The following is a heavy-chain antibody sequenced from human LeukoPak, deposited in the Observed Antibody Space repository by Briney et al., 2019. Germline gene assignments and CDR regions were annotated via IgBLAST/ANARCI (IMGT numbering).Heavy chain of an antibody. J-gene: IGHJ6*04. D-gene: IGHD4-11*01. CDR1: GFTFNSYW. Sequence: GGSLRLSCAASGFTFNSYWMSWVRQAPGKGLEWVANIKQDGSEKYYVGSVKGRFTISRDNAKNSLYLQMNSLRAEDTAVYYCARYSNYGVRDVWGKGTTVTVSS. CDR3: ARYSNYGVRDV. CDR2: IKQDGSEK. V-gene: IGHV3-7*01.